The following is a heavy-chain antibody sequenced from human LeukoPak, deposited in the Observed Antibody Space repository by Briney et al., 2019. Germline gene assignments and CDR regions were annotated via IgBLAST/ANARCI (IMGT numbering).Heavy chain of an antibody. Sequence: GGSLRLSCAASGFTFSNAWMSWVRQAPGKGLEWVGRIKSKTDGGTTDYAAPVKGRFTISRDDSKNTLYLQMNSLKTEDTAVYYCTTVGGYCSSTSCLTTELASDYWGQGTLVTVSS. D-gene: IGHD2-2*01. CDR1: GFTFSNAW. J-gene: IGHJ4*02. CDR2: IKSKTDGGTT. CDR3: TTVGGYCSSTSCLTTELASDY. V-gene: IGHV3-15*01.